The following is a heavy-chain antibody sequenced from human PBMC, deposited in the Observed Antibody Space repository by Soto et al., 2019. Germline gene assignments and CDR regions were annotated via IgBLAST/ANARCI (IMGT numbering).Heavy chain of an antibody. V-gene: IGHV3-48*01. CDR1: GFTFSSYS. Sequence: EVQLVESGGGLVQPGGSLRLSCAASGFTFSSYSMNWVRQAPGKGLEWVSYISSSSSTIYYADSVKGRFTISRDNAKNSLYLQMNSLRAEDTAVYYCARDTGSSSWYDPYYYYGMDVWGQGTTVTVSS. J-gene: IGHJ6*02. D-gene: IGHD6-13*01. CDR3: ARDTGSSSWYDPYYYYGMDV. CDR2: ISSSSSTI.